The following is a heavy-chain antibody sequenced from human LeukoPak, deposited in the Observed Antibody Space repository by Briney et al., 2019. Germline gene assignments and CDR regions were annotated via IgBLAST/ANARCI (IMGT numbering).Heavy chain of an antibody. J-gene: IGHJ6*03. CDR2: INHSGST. D-gene: IGHD3-9*01. Sequence: KTSETLSLTCAVYGGSFSGYYWSWIRQPPGKGLEWIGEINHSGSTNYNPSLKSRVTISVDTSKNQFSLKLSSVTAADTAVYYCALDGGSHRGMDVWGKGTTVTVSS. CDR3: ALDGGSHRGMDV. CDR1: GGSFSGYY. V-gene: IGHV4-34*01.